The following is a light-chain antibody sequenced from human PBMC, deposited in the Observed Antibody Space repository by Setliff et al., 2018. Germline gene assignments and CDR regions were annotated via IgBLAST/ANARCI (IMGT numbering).Light chain of an antibody. CDR3: SSYTTTSTGV. V-gene: IGLV2-14*01. J-gene: IGLJ2*01. CDR1: SSDIGGYNY. Sequence: QSALAQPASVSGSPGQSITISCTGSSSDIGGYNYVSWYQQHPGKAPKLMIYDVNERPSGVSNRFSGSKSGNTASLTISGLQAEDEADYYCSSYTTTSTGVIGGGTKVTVL. CDR2: DVN.